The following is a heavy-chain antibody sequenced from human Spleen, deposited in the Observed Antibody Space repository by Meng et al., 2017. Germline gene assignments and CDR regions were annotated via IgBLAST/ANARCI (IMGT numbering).Heavy chain of an antibody. D-gene: IGHD6-19*01. Sequence: GGSLRLSCVVSGFTFNNYAMSWVRQAPGKGLESVSAISGSGGSTYYADSVKGRFTISRDNSKNTLYLQMNSLRGEDTALYYCAKGPRKDPRGVAGTWPFDDWGQGTLVTVSS. J-gene: IGHJ4*02. CDR3: AKGPRKDPRGVAGTWPFDD. V-gene: IGHV3-23*01. CDR2: ISGSGGST. CDR1: GFTFNNYA.